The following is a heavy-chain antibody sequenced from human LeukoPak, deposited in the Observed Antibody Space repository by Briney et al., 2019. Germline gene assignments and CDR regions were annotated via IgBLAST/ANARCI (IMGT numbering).Heavy chain of an antibody. CDR1: RDSLSTNSVA. Sequence: SQTLSLTCAISRDSLSTNSVAWNWIRQSPSRGLEWLGRTYYRSKWRNDFALSVQSRITINPDTSKNRFSLQLNSVTPEDTAVYYCARGQFSAFDIWGRGTVVIVFS. D-gene: IGHD3-3*01. J-gene: IGHJ3*02. CDR2: TYYRSKWRN. CDR3: ARGQFSAFDI. V-gene: IGHV6-1*01.